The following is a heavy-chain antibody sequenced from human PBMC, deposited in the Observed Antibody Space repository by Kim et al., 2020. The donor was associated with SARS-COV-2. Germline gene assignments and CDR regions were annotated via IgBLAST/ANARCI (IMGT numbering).Heavy chain of an antibody. CDR1: GGSFSGYY. CDR2: INHSGST. J-gene: IGHJ2*01. D-gene: IGHD3-16*01. CDR3: ARGHWALCYFDL. V-gene: IGHV4-34*01. Sequence: SETLSLTCAVYGGSFSGYYWSWIRQPPGKGLEWIGEINHSGSTNYNPSLKSRVTISVDTSKNQFSLKLSSVTAADTAVYYCARGHWALCYFDLWGRGTLVTVSS.